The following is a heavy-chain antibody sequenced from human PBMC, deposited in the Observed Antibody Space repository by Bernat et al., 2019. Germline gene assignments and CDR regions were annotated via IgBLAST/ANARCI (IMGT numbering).Heavy chain of an antibody. CDR3: ARAPVGGVVVPAAIY. Sequence: KPRSSVVCRCKPADYTFTSYGISWVRQAPGQGLEWMGWISAYNGNTNYAQKLQGRVTMTTDTSTSTAYMELRSLRSDDTAVYYCARAPVGGVVVPAAIYWGQ. CDR1: DYTFTSYG. V-gene: IGHV1-18*01. D-gene: IGHD2-2*01. CDR2: ISAYNGNT. J-gene: IGHJ4*02.